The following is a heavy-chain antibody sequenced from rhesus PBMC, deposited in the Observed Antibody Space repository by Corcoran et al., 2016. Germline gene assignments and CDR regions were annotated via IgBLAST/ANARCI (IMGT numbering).Heavy chain of an antibody. CDR1: GYSFTSYW. CDR3: AKDVWGDFGRFDV. D-gene: IGHD3-34*01. J-gene: IGHJ5-1*01. Sequence: EVQLVQSGAEVKRPGESLKIPCKTSGYSFTSYWISWVRQMPGNGLEWMGAIDPSDSDTRYSPSFQGQVTISADKSISTAYLQWSSLKASDTATYYCAKDVWGDFGRFDVWGPGVLVTVSS. CDR2: IDPSDSDT. V-gene: IGHV5-20*02.